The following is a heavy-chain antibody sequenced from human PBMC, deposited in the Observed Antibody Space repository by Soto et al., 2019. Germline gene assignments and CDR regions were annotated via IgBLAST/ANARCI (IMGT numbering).Heavy chain of an antibody. CDR1: GYSFTTYW. CDR2: IYPGDSDT. Sequence: LKISCKGSGYSFTTYWIAWVRQMPGKGLEWVGIIYPGDSDTRYSPSFEGHVTISVDKSISTAFLQWNSLKASDNAIYYCARHSTSAPKDYWGQGTLVTVSS. V-gene: IGHV5-51*01. D-gene: IGHD3-10*01. J-gene: IGHJ4*01. CDR3: ARHSTSAPKDY.